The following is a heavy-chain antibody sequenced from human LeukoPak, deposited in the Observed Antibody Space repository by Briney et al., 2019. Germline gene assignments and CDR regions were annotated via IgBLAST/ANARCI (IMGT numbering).Heavy chain of an antibody. CDR3: ARGRVVPAVVLDY. V-gene: IGHV3-30*04. D-gene: IGHD2-2*01. CDR2: ISYDGSNK. J-gene: IGHJ4*02. CDR1: GFTCSSYA. Sequence: GRSLSLSCAASGFTCSSYAKHWVRQAPAKGLEWVAVISYDGSNKYYADSVKGRFTISRDNSKNTLYLQMNSLRAEDTAVYYCARGRVVPAVVLDYWGQGTLVTVSS.